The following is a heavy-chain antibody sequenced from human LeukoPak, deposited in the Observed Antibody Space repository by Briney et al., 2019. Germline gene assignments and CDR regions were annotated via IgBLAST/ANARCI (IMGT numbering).Heavy chain of an antibody. CDR3: ARGGGGYPPYL. D-gene: IGHD2-21*01. J-gene: IGHJ5*02. Sequence: SETLSLTCTASGGSISSYYWSWIRQPPGKGLEWIGYIYYSGSTNYNPSFKSRVTISVDTSKNQFSLKLSSVTAADTAVYYCARGGGGYPPYLWGQGTLVTVSS. CDR2: IYYSGST. V-gene: IGHV4-59*01. CDR1: GGSISSYY.